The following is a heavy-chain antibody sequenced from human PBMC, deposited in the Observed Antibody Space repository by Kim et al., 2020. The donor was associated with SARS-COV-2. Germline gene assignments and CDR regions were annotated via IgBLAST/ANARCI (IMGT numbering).Heavy chain of an antibody. J-gene: IGHJ4*02. CDR3: AREELVS. Sequence: YNGNTNYAQKPQGRVTMTTDTSTSTAYMELRSLRSDDTAVYYCAREELVSWGQGTLVTVSS. V-gene: IGHV1-18*01. D-gene: IGHD6-13*01. CDR2: YNGNT.